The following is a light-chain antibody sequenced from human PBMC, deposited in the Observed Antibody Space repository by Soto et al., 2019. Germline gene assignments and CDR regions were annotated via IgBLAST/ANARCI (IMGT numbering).Light chain of an antibody. CDR3: QQRSNLPPVT. J-gene: IGKJ4*01. V-gene: IGKV3-11*01. CDR2: DAS. CDR1: QSVSSY. Sequence: EIVLTQSPATLSLSPGERATLSCRASQSVSSYLAWYQQKPGQAPRLLIYDASNRATGIPARFSGSGSGTEFTLTISGLEHEDFAIYYCQQRSNLPPVTFGGGTKVDIK.